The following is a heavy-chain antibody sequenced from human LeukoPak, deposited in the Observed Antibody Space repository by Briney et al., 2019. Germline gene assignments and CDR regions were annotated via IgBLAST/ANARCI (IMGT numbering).Heavy chain of an antibody. Sequence: SVKVSCKASGGTFSSYAIRWLRQAPGQGLEWMGRIIPIFGTANYAQKFQGRVTITTDESTSTAYMELSSLRSEDTAVYYCARSGIPNYDFWSGPFDYWGQGTLVTVSS. CDR3: ARSGIPNYDFWSGPFDY. CDR2: IIPIFGTA. D-gene: IGHD3-3*01. CDR1: GGTFSSYA. V-gene: IGHV1-69*05. J-gene: IGHJ4*02.